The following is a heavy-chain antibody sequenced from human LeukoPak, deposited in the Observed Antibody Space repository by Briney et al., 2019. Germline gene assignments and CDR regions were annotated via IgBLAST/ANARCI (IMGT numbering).Heavy chain of an antibody. V-gene: IGHV1-24*01. CDR2: FDPEDGER. D-gene: IGHD5-24*01. J-gene: IGHJ4*02. CDR3: ATDRDGYNYYFDS. Sequence: ASVKVSCKVSGYSLTEISMHWVRQAPGKGLERMGGFDPEDGERMSAQKFQGRVTMTEDTSTDTAYMELSSLRPEDTAVYYCATDRDGYNYYFDSWGQGTLVTVSS. CDR1: GYSLTEIS.